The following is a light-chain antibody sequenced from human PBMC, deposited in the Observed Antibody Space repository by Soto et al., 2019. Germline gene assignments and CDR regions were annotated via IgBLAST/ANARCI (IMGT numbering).Light chain of an antibody. V-gene: IGLV2-14*03. J-gene: IGLJ1*01. CDR1: SSDIGAYIF. Sequence: QSALTQPASVSGSPGQSITISCTGTSSDIGAYIFVSWYQQHPGKAPKLIIYDIANRPSGVSYRFSGSKSANTASLTISRLQADDEADYYCVSFTTKKSYVFGTGTRSPS. CDR2: DIA. CDR3: VSFTTKKSYV.